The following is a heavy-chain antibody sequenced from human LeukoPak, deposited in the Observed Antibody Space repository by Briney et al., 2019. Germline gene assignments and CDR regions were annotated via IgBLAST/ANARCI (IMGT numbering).Heavy chain of an antibody. Sequence: PSETLSLTCAVYGGSFSGYYWSWIRQPPGKGLEWIGEIHHSGSTNYNPSLKSRVTISVDTSKNQFSLKLRSVTAADTAVYYCARTYYYDSSGYYHRDSTTLVHAFDIWGQGTMVTVSS. CDR2: IHHSGST. D-gene: IGHD3-22*01. CDR3: ARTYYYDSSGYYHRDSTTLVHAFDI. J-gene: IGHJ3*02. CDR1: GGSFSGYY. V-gene: IGHV4-34*01.